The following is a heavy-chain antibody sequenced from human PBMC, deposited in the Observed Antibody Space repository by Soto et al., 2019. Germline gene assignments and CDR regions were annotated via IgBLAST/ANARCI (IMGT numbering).Heavy chain of an antibody. V-gene: IGHV4-59*01. CDR2: IFYSGGT. CDR1: GGSISGYY. Sequence: SETLSLTCTVFGGSISGYYWSWIRQPPGKGLEWIGYIFYSGGTNYNPSLKSRLTISADTSKNQFSLTLSSVTAADTAVYYCARGDGFWSGYSYLNYWGQGTPVTVSS. J-gene: IGHJ4*02. CDR3: ARGDGFWSGYSYLNY. D-gene: IGHD3-3*01.